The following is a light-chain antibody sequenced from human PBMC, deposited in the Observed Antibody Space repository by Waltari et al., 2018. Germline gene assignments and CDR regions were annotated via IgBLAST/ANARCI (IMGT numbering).Light chain of an antibody. CDR1: LYADGSNC. Sequence: LYADGSNCVGWYLQKPGQSPRLLIYCVSGRASGIPDRFSGSGSGTDFSLSISRVEPEDFGVYYCMQSLTFPSTFGQGTTVQIK. J-gene: IGKJ1*01. CDR3: MQSLTFPST. V-gene: IGKV2-28*01. CDR2: CVS.